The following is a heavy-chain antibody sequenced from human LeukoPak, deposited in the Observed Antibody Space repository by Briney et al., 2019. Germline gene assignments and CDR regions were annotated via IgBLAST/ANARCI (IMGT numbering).Heavy chain of an antibody. CDR3: ASRLGAKGY. Sequence: PGGSLRLSCAASGFTFSSYSMNWVRQAPGKGLEWLSYISSSNNTIYYADSVKGRFTISRDNAENPLYLQMNSLRAEDTAVYYCASRLGAKGYWGQGTLVTVSS. CDR1: GFTFSSYS. CDR2: ISSSNNTI. D-gene: IGHD1-26*01. J-gene: IGHJ4*02. V-gene: IGHV3-48*04.